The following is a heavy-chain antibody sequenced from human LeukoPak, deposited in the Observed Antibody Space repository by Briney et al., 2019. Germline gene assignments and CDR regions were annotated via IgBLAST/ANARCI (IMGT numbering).Heavy chain of an antibody. CDR3: ARDKIGEAVALYGMDV. CDR2: INAGNGNT. D-gene: IGHD6-19*01. J-gene: IGHJ6*02. CDR1: GYTFTSYA. V-gene: IGHV1-3*01. Sequence: GASVKVSCKASGYTFTSYAMHWVRQAPGQRLEWMGWINAGNGNTKYSQKLQGRVTITRDTSASTAYMELSSLRSEDTAVYYCARDKIGEAVALYGMDVWGQGTTVTVSS.